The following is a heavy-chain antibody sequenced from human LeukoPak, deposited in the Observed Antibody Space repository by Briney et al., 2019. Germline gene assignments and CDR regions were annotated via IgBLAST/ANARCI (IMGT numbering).Heavy chain of an antibody. Sequence: SVKVSCKASGGTFSSYAISWVRQAPGQGLEWMGGIIPIFGTANYAQKFQGRATITTDESTSTAYMELSSLRSEDTAVYYCARDRALPSERNYYDSSGYRGRWFDPWGQGTLVTVSS. CDR1: GGTFSSYA. J-gene: IGHJ5*02. D-gene: IGHD3-22*01. CDR2: IIPIFGTA. V-gene: IGHV1-69*05. CDR3: ARDRALPSERNYYDSSGYRGRWFDP.